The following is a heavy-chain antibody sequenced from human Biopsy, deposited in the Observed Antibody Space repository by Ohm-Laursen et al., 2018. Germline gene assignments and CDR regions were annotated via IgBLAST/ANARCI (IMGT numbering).Heavy chain of an antibody. Sequence: SQTLSLTCTVNGESSSGYFWNWIRQPPGKGLEWIGEINQSGSTKYNPSLKRRATLSADSSNSQFSLRLTSVTAADTAIYYCARGSGYFKLDVWGQGTTVNVSS. CDR2: INQSGST. CDR1: GESSSGYF. V-gene: IGHV4-34*01. D-gene: IGHD5-12*01. J-gene: IGHJ6*02. CDR3: ARGSGYFKLDV.